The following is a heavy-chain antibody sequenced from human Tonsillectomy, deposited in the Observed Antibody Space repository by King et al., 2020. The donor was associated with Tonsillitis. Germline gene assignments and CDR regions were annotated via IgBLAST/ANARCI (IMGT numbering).Heavy chain of an antibody. D-gene: IGHD3-3*01. Sequence: VQLVESGGGLVQPGGSLRLSCAASGFTFSSYAVSWVRQAPGKGLEWVSAISGSGVSTYYADSVKGRFAISRDNSRNTLFLQMNSLRAEDTAVYYCAKDVDRGYDFWSGYYHVDCWGQGTLVTVSS. J-gene: IGHJ4*02. CDR3: AKDVDRGYDFWSGYYHVDC. CDR1: GFTFSSYA. V-gene: IGHV3-23*04. CDR2: ISGSGVST.